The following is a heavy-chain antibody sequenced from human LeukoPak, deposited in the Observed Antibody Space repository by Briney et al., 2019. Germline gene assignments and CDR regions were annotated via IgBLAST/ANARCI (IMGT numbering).Heavy chain of an antibody. CDR2: INSDGSST. CDR3: ARDRQYGVDY. V-gene: IGHV3-74*01. CDR1: GFTFSIYW. J-gene: IGHJ4*02. D-gene: IGHD4/OR15-4a*01. Sequence: GGSLTLSCAASGFTFSIYWMHWVRQAPGKGLVWVSHINSDGSSTTYADSVKGRFTISRDNAKNTLYLQMNSLRAEDTAVYFCARDRQYGVDYWGQGTLVTVSS.